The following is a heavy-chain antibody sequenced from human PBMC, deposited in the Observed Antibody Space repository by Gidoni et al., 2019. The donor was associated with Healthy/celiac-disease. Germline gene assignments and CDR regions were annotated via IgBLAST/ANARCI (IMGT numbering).Heavy chain of an antibody. V-gene: IGHV4-59*01. D-gene: IGHD6-19*01. J-gene: IGHJ6*03. Sequence: QVQLQESGPGLVKPSETLSLTCTVSGGSISNYYWSWIRQPPGKGLEWIGSIYYSGSTNYHPSLKSRVTISVDTSKNQFSLNLTSVTAADSAVYYCARDVRPYSSGWSYYYYYMDVWGKGTTVTVSS. CDR3: ARDVRPYSSGWSYYYYYMDV. CDR2: IYYSGST. CDR1: GGSISNYY.